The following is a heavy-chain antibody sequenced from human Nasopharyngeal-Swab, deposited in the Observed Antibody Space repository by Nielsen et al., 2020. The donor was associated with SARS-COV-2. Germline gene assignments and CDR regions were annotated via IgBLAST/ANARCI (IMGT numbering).Heavy chain of an antibody. CDR2: IYYSGST. D-gene: IGHD5-24*01. CDR1: GGSFSSYY. V-gene: IGHV4-59*01. J-gene: IGHJ5*02. CDR3: ARERRWLQGNWFDP. Sequence: SETLSLTCAVYGGSFSSYYWSWIRQPPGKGLEWIGYIYYSGSTNYNPSLKSRVTISVDTSKNQFSLKLSSVTAADTAVYYCARERRWLQGNWFDPWGQGTLVTVSS.